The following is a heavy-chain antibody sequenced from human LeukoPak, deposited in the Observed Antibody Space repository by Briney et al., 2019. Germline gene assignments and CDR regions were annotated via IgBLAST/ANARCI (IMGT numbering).Heavy chain of an antibody. CDR2: ISNSGTT. V-gene: IGHV4-59*08. CDR1: VGSIGTHY. J-gene: IGHJ5*02. CDR3: ARHLGLARGSNWLDP. Sequence: SETLSLTCTVSVGSIGTHYCSWIRQPPGKGLEWIGYISNSGTTNYNPSLKSRLDMSVDTSKNQFSLKLSSVTAADTAVYYCARHLGLARGSNWLDPWGQGTLVIVSS. D-gene: IGHD3-16*01.